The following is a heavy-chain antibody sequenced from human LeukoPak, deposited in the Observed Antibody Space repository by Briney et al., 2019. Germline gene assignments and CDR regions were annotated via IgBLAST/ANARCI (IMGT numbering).Heavy chain of an antibody. CDR1: GFTVSSNS. J-gene: IGHJ4*02. D-gene: IGHD4/OR15-4a*01. CDR2: IYSGTI. CDR3: ARRAGAYSHPYDY. Sequence: PGRSLRLSCAASGFTVSSNSMSWVRQAPGKGLEWVSFIYSGTIHYSDSVKGRFTISRDNSKNTPYLQMNSLRAEDTAVYYCARRAGAYSHPYDYWGQGTLVTVSS. V-gene: IGHV3-53*01.